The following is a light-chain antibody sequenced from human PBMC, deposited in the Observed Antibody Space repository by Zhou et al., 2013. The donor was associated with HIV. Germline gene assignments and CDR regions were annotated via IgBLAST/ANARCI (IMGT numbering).Light chain of an antibody. CDR3: QKYDSAPSIT. J-gene: IGKJ5*01. V-gene: IGKV1-39*01. CDR1: QDIDNY. Sequence: DIQVTQSPSSLSASVGDRVTITCRASQDIDNYLNWFQQRPGKAPKLIIYGASTLQSGVPSRFSGSGYGTDFTLTINNLQPEDVATYYCQKYDSAPSITFGQGTRLEIK. CDR2: GAS.